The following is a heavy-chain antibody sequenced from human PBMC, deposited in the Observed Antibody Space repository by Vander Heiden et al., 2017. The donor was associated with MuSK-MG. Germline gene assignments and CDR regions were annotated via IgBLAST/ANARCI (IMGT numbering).Heavy chain of an antibody. Sequence: QLQLQESGPGLVKPSETLSLTCTVSGGSISSSSYYWGWIRQPPGKGLEWIGSSYYSGSTYYNPSLKSRVTISVDTSKNQFSLKLSSVTAADTAVYYCARGGVYYYDSSGYYSIPDYWGQGTLVTVSS. CDR2: SYYSGST. CDR1: GGSISSSSYY. J-gene: IGHJ4*02. CDR3: ARGGVYYYDSSGYYSIPDY. V-gene: IGHV4-39*07. D-gene: IGHD3-22*01.